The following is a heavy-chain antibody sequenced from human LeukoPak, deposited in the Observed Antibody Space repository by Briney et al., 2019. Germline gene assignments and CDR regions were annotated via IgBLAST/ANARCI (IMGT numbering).Heavy chain of an antibody. CDR2: ISHSGST. Sequence: SETLSLTCTVSGYSISSGYYWGWIRQSPGKGLEYIGSISHSGSTYYNPSLKSRVTISVDTSKNQFSLKLSSVTAADTAVYYCARSGYSGSYSWGQGTLVTVSS. D-gene: IGHD1-26*01. CDR1: GYSISSGYY. J-gene: IGHJ4*02. CDR3: ARSGYSGSYS. V-gene: IGHV4-38-2*02.